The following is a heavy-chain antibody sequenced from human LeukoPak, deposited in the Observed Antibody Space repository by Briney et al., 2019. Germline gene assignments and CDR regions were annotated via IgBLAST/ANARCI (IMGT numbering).Heavy chain of an antibody. CDR3: AGSSGWLFDY. CDR2: IKEDESEI. V-gene: IGHV3-7*01. J-gene: IGHJ4*02. Sequence: GGSLRLSCAASGFTFSNAWMSWVRQAPGKGLEWVANIKEDESEIYYVDSVQGRFTISRDNTKNSVYLQMNSLRAEDTAVYYCAGSSGWLFDYWGQGTLVAVSS. D-gene: IGHD6-19*01. CDR1: GFTFSNAW.